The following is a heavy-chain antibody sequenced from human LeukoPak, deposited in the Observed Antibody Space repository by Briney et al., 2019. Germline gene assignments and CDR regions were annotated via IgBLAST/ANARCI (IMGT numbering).Heavy chain of an antibody. J-gene: IGHJ3*02. D-gene: IGHD4-17*01. CDR3: ANGDYGAFDI. CDR2: IYYSGST. V-gene: IGHV4-59*12. CDR1: GGSISSYY. Sequence: PSETLSLTCTVSGGSISSYYWSWIRQPPGKGLEWIGYIYYSGSTNYNPSLKSRVTISVDTSKNQFSLELSSVTAADTAVYYCANGDYGAFDIWGQGTMVTVSS.